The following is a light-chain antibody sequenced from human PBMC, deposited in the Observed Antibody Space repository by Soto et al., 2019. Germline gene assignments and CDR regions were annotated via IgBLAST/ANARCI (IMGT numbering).Light chain of an antibody. Sequence: IQMTQSPSTLSGSVRDRVTITFRASQTISSWLAWYQQKPGKAHKLLIYKASTLKSGVPSRFSGSGSGTEFTLTISSLQPDDFATYYCQHYNSYSEAFAQGTKVDIK. CDR1: QTISSW. CDR2: KAS. V-gene: IGKV1-5*03. CDR3: QHYNSYSEA. J-gene: IGKJ1*01.